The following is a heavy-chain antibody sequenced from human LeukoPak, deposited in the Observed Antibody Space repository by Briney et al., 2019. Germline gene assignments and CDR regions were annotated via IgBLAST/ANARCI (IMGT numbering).Heavy chain of an antibody. CDR2: ISYTGST. Sequence: PSQTLSLTCTVSGASFSSHSWSWFRQTPGKGLDWIEYISYTGSTNYNPSLKSRVIISRDTSKSQFSLKLSSVTAADTAVYYCARGSGWCDYWGQGSLVTVSS. CDR3: ARGSGWCDY. V-gene: IGHV4-59*11. CDR1: GASFSSHS. D-gene: IGHD6-19*01. J-gene: IGHJ4*02.